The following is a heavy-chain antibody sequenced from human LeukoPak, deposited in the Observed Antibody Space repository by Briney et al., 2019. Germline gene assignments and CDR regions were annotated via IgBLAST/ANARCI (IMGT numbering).Heavy chain of an antibody. V-gene: IGHV4-59*01. CDR3: ARKGSYTNWFDP. CDR1: GHSISSYY. CDR2: IYYSGSP. Sequence: SETLSLTCTVSGHSISSYYWSWLRQPPGKGLEWLGYIYYSGSPNYNPSLKSRVTISVDTSKNQFSLKLSSVTAADTAVYYCARKGSYTNWFDPWGQGTLVTVSS. D-gene: IGHD3-10*01. J-gene: IGHJ5*02.